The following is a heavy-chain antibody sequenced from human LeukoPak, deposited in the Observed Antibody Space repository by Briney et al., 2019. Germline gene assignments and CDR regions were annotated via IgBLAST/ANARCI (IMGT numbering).Heavy chain of an antibody. CDR3: ARASTGGIRAFDI. V-gene: IGHV4-59*01. CDR2: IYYSGST. Sequence: SETLSLTCTVSGGSISSYYWSWTRQPPGKGLEWIGYIYYSGSTNYNPSLKGRVTISVDTSKNQFSLKLSSVTAADTAVYYCARASTGGIRAFDIWGQGTMVTVSS. D-gene: IGHD7-27*01. CDR1: GGSISSYY. J-gene: IGHJ3*02.